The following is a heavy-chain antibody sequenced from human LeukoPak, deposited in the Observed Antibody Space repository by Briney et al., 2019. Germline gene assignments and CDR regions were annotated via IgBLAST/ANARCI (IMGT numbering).Heavy chain of an antibody. CDR2: INHSGST. Sequence: PSETLSLTCTVSGGSISSGGYYWSWIRQPPGKGLEWIGEINHSGSTNYNPSLKSRVTISVDTSKNQFSLKLSSVTAADTAVYYCARRDGFTYYFDYWGQGTLVTVSS. CDR1: GGSISSGGYY. CDR3: ARRDGFTYYFDY. D-gene: IGHD5-24*01. J-gene: IGHJ4*02. V-gene: IGHV4-39*07.